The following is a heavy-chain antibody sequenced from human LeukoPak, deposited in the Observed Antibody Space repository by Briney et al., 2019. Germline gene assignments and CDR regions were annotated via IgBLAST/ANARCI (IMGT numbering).Heavy chain of an antibody. D-gene: IGHD6-13*01. J-gene: IGHJ4*02. Sequence: PGGSLRLSCAASGFTFDDYGMSWVRQAPGKGLEWVAFIRYDGSIKYYADSVKGRFTISRDNSKNTLYLQMNSLRADDTAVYYCAKDLMPRRRESWNRIPAAGPQPPDYWGQGTLVTVSS. CDR1: GFTFDDYG. V-gene: IGHV3-30*02. CDR2: IRYDGSIK. CDR3: AKDLMPRRRESWNRIPAAGPQPPDY.